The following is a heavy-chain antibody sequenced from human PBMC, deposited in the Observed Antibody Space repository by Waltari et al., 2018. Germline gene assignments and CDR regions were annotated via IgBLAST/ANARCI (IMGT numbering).Heavy chain of an antibody. V-gene: IGHV5-51*01. J-gene: IGHJ3*02. CDR2: IYPGDSET. CDR3: ARQDVAVVVDVLDAFNI. D-gene: IGHD2-15*01. CDR1: GYGFSRYW. Sequence: EVQLVPSGADVKKPGESLKISCKGSGYGFSRYWMGWVPQMPGKGLEWMGIIYPGDSETKYSPAFQGQVTFSADKSINTAYLQWNSLKDSDSAMYYCARQDVAVVVDVLDAFNIWGQGTKVTVSS.